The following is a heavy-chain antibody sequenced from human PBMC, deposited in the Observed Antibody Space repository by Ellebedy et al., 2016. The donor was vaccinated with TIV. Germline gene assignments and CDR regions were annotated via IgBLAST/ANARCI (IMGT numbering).Heavy chain of an antibody. CDR3: ARDWAYGDYSPGYYGMDV. Sequence: GESLKISCAASRFTFSGYWMSWVRQAPGKGLEWVANINGDGSKKYYVDSVKGRFTISRDNGKNSVYLQMNSLSTEDTAHYYGARDWAYGDYSPGYYGMDVWGQGTTVTVSS. D-gene: IGHD4-17*01. V-gene: IGHV3-7*03. CDR2: INGDGSKK. CDR1: RFTFSGYW. J-gene: IGHJ6*02.